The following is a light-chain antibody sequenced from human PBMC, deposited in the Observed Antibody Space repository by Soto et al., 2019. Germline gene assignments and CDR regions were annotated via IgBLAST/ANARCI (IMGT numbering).Light chain of an antibody. V-gene: IGKV3-20*01. CDR1: QSVDGIF. Sequence: EFVSTPSLCTLSFSPPARAALSCVASQSVDGIFLAWYQQKPGRAPRLLIYGASSRATGIPDRFSGSGSGTDFTLIISRLEPEDFAVYYCQQHGTSPRTVGHGTKVDI. CDR2: GAS. J-gene: IGKJ1*01. CDR3: QQHGTSPRT.